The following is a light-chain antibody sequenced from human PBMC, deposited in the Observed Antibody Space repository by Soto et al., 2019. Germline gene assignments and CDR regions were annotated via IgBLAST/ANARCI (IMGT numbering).Light chain of an antibody. V-gene: IGKV3-15*01. CDR2: GAS. CDR1: QSVSTN. Sequence: IVLTRSPATLSLSPGERATLSGGASQSVSTNVAWYQQIPGQTPRLLIYGASTRATGIPVRFSGSGSGTEFTLTIGSLQSEDFAVYYCHQYDDGPYTFGQGTKVDIK. CDR3: HQYDDGPYT. J-gene: IGKJ2*01.